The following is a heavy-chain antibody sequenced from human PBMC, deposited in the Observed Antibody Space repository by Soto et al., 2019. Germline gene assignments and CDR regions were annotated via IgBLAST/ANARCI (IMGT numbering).Heavy chain of an antibody. CDR3: VHSRCGGDCLQSDPSHYYYGMDV. D-gene: IGHD2-21*02. Sequence: QITLKESGPTLVKPHRTSRLPCPFSGSHFATIELVWAGSGNPPERPRDCLASFFGANDKRYSQSLQSRLTITKDTSKNQVVLTMSNMDPVDTATYYCVHSRCGGDCLQSDPSHYYYGMDVWGQGTTVTVSS. J-gene: IGHJ6*02. V-gene: IGHV2-5*02. CDR2: FFGANDK. CDR1: GSHFATIELV.